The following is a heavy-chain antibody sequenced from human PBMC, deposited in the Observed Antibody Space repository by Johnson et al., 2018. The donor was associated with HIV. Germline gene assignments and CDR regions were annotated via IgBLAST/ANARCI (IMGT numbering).Heavy chain of an antibody. CDR1: GFTFSSYD. CDR2: INWNGGSI. Sequence: VQLVESGGGVVQPGRSLRLSCAASGFTFSSYDMHWVRQATGKGLEWVSGINWNGGSIGYADSVKGRFTISRDNAKNSLYLQMNSLRAEDTALYYCAKDMGYGGNPGAFDIWGQGTMVTVSS. J-gene: IGHJ3*02. D-gene: IGHD4-23*01. CDR3: AKDMGYGGNPGAFDI. V-gene: IGHV3-9*01.